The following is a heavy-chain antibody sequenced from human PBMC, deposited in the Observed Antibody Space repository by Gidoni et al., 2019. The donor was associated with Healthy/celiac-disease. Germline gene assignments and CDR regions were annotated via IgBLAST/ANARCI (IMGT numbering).Heavy chain of an antibody. Sequence: QVQLVESGGGVVQPGRSLRLSCAASGFPFSIYGMHWVSQAPGKGLEWVAVISYDGSNKYYADSVKGRFTISRDNSKNTLYLQMNSLRAEDTAVYYCAKDGRYCSSTSCYIYYYYYMDVWGKGTTVTVSS. CDR3: AKDGRYCSSTSCYIYYYYYMDV. V-gene: IGHV3-30*18. CDR1: GFPFSIYG. J-gene: IGHJ6*03. CDR2: ISYDGSNK. D-gene: IGHD2-2*02.